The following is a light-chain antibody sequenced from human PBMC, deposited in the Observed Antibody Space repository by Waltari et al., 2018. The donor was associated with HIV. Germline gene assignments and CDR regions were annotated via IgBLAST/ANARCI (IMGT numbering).Light chain of an antibody. CDR1: QGLSNY. J-gene: IGKJ1*01. CDR3: QKYNTAPWT. CDR2: AAS. V-gene: IGKV1-27*01. Sequence: DIQMTQSPSSLSSSVGDRVTITCRASQGLSNYLAWYQQKPGKVPKVLIYAASTLQSGVPPRFSGSGSGTDFTLTISSLQPEDVATYYCQKYNTAPWTFGQGTKVEIK.